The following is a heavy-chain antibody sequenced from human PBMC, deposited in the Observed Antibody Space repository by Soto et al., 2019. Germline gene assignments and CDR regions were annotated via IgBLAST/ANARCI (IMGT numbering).Heavy chain of an antibody. CDR2: IIPIFGTA. D-gene: IGHD2-21*02. V-gene: IGHV1-69*13. CDR1: GGTVSSYA. J-gene: IGHJ6*02. Sequence: GASAKVSCKASGGTVSSYAISWVRPAPGQGLEWMGGIIPIFGTADYAQKFQGRVTITADESTSTAYMGLSSLRSEDTAVYYCARGGRHCGGDCLTSYYYYYGMDVWGQGTTVTVSS. CDR3: ARGGRHCGGDCLTSYYYYYGMDV.